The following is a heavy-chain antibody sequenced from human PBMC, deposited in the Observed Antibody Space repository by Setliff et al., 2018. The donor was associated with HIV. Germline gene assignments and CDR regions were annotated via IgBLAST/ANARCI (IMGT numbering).Heavy chain of an antibody. D-gene: IGHD2-15*01. V-gene: IGHV1-69*10. CDR2: TIPNLNTA. CDR1: GDTFSNYA. J-gene: IGHJ6*02. CDR3: VREGHCVGVKCYSTDV. Sequence: SVKVSCKASGDTFSNYAITWVRQAPGQGLEWMGGTIPNLNTAHYAQKFQGRVTMTRDTSTSTVYMELSSLRSEDTAVYYCVREGHCVGVKCYSTDVWGQGTTVTVSS.